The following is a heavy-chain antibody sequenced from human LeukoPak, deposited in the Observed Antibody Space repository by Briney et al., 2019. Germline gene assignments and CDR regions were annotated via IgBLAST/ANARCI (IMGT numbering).Heavy chain of an antibody. J-gene: IGHJ4*02. CDR3: ARHPYDYVWGSYVDY. V-gene: IGHV4-30-2*03. Sequence: SETLSLTCAVSGGSISSGGYSWSWIRQPPGKGLEWIGSIYYSGSTYYNPSLKSRVTISVDTSKNQFSLKLSSVTAADTAVYYCARHPYDYVWGSYVDYWGQGTLVTVSS. CDR1: GGSISSGGYS. CDR2: IYYSGST. D-gene: IGHD3-16*01.